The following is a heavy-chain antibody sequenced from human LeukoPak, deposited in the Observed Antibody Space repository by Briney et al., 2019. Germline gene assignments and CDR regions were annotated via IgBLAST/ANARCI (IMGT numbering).Heavy chain of an antibody. V-gene: IGHV4-4*07. CDR1: GYSITSGYY. Sequence: SETLSLTCTVSGYSITSGYYWGWIRQPAGKGLEWIGRIHTSGSTNYNPSLKSRVTMSVDTSKNKFSLKLSSVTAADTAVYYCARVAPPVPQARIQLWAYYFDYWGQGTLVTVSS. CDR3: ARVAPPVPQARIQLWAYYFDY. D-gene: IGHD5-18*01. CDR2: IHTSGST. J-gene: IGHJ4*02.